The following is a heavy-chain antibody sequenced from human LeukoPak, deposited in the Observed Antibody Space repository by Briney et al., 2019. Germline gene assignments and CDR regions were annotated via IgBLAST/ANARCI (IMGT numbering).Heavy chain of an antibody. V-gene: IGHV1-69*04. CDR1: GYTFTGYY. CDR3: ARVQLPYQELDY. D-gene: IGHD2-2*02. CDR2: IIPILGIA. Sequence: GASVKVSCKASGYTFTGYYMHWVRQAPGQGLEWMGRIIPILGIANYAQKFQGRVTITADKSTSTAYMELSSLRSEDTAVYYCARVQLPYQELDYWGQGTLVTVSS. J-gene: IGHJ4*02.